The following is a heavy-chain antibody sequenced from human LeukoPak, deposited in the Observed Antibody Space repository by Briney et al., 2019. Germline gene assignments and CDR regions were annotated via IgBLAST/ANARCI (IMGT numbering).Heavy chain of an antibody. Sequence: SETLSLTCTVSGGSISSGGYYWSWIRQHPGKGLEWIGYIYYSRSTYYNPSLQSRITISVDTSKNQFSLNLTSVTAADTAVYYCATSDRGHSYGSDYWGQGTLVTVSS. V-gene: IGHV4-31*03. CDR2: IYYSRST. CDR3: ATSDRGHSYGSDY. J-gene: IGHJ4*02. CDR1: GGSISSGGYY. D-gene: IGHD5-18*01.